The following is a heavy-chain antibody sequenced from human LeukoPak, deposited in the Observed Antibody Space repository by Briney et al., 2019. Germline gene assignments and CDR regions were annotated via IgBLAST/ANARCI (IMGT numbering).Heavy chain of an antibody. CDR2: IYSDYTT. CDR1: GFTVSSNY. Sequence: QPGGSLRLSCAASGFTVSSNYMNWVRQAPGKGLEWVSVIYSDYTTYYADSVKGRFTISRDNSKNTLYLQMNSLRAEDTAVYYCARCGLHDNYGLFDHWGQGTLVTVSS. D-gene: IGHD4-11*01. J-gene: IGHJ4*02. V-gene: IGHV3-66*01. CDR3: ARCGLHDNYGLFDH.